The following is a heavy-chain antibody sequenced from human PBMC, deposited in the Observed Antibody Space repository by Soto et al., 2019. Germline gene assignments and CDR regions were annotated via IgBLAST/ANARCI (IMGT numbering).Heavy chain of an antibody. D-gene: IGHD3-22*01. V-gene: IGHV1-3*01. CDR3: TTDPVTMIVVVPSSG. J-gene: IGHJ4*02. CDR1: GYTFTSYA. Sequence: ASVXVSCKASGYTFTSYAMHWVRQAPGQRLEWMGWINAGNGNTKYSQKFQGRVTITRDTSASTAYMELSSLRSEDTAVYYCTTDPVTMIVVVPSSGWGEGTLVTVSS. CDR2: INAGNGNT.